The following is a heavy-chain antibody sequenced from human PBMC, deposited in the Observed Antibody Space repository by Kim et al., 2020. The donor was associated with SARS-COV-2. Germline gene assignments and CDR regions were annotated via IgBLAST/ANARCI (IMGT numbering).Heavy chain of an antibody. Sequence: ASVKVSCKASGYTFTSYAMHWVRQAPGQRLEWMGWINAGNGNTKYSQKFQGRVTITRDTYASTAYMELSSLRSEDTAVYYCARLVLLWFGERDYYYGMDVWGQGTTVTVSS. J-gene: IGHJ6*02. V-gene: IGHV1-3*01. CDR2: INAGNGNT. D-gene: IGHD3-10*01. CDR1: GYTFTSYA. CDR3: ARLVLLWFGERDYYYGMDV.